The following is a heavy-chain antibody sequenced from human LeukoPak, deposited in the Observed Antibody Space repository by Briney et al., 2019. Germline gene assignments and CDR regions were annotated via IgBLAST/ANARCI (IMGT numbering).Heavy chain of an antibody. CDR3: ARNDFRFGYYFDY. D-gene: IGHD3/OR15-3a*01. CDR1: GGSISSFY. Sequence: SETLSLTCTVSGGSISSFYWSWIRQPPGKGLEWIGYIYYSGSTNYNPSLKSRVTISVDTSTNQFSLKLSSVTAADTAVYYCARNDFRFGYYFDYWGQGTLVTVSS. V-gene: IGHV4-59*08. CDR2: IYYSGST. J-gene: IGHJ4*02.